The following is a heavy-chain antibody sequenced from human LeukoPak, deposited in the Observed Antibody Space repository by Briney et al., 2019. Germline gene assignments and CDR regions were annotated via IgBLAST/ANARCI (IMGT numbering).Heavy chain of an antibody. Sequence: SETLSLTCTVSGGSISSYYWSWIRQPPGKGLEWIGYIYYSGSTNYNPSLKSRVTISVDTSKNQFSLKLSSVTAADTAVYYCARDSPRSGSLLMGGAFDIWGQGTMVTVSS. V-gene: IGHV4-59*01. D-gene: IGHD1-26*01. J-gene: IGHJ3*02. CDR3: ARDSPRSGSLLMGGAFDI. CDR2: IYYSGST. CDR1: GGSISSYY.